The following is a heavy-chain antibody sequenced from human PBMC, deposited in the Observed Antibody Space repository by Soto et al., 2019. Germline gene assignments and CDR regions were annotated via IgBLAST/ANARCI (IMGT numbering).Heavy chain of an antibody. CDR2: ISGSSDTI. D-gene: IGHD1-26*01. CDR1: GFMFSTFA. J-gene: IGHJ3*02. Sequence: GGSLRLSCSTSGFMFSTFAMSWVRQAPGKGLEWVSHISGSSDTIFYSESVKGRFTISRDNSKNTLYLELNSLRVEDTALYYCSRDSGPSPVDAFDIWGQGTMVTVSS. V-gene: IGHV3-23*01. CDR3: SRDSGPSPVDAFDI.